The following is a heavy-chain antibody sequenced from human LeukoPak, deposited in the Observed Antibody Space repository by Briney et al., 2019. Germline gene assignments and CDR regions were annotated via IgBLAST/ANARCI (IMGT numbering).Heavy chain of an antibody. CDR1: GCSVSSGSYY. J-gene: IGHJ4*02. CDR3: ASKTYGDYEGGYY. Sequence: PSETLSLTCTVSGCSVSSGSYYWGWIRQPPGQGLEWIGYIYYSGSTNYNPSLKSRVTISVDTSKNQFSLKLSSVTAADTAVYYCASKTYGDYEGGYYWGQGTLVTVSS. D-gene: IGHD4-17*01. CDR2: IYYSGST. V-gene: IGHV4-61*01.